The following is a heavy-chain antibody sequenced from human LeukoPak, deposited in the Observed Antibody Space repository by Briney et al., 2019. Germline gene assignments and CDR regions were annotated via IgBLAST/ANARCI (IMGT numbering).Heavy chain of an antibody. V-gene: IGHV4-34*01. D-gene: IGHD3-10*01. CDR3: ARGTEGSENGSGRWWYYYMDV. CDR2: INHSGST. CDR1: GGSFSGYY. J-gene: IGHJ6*03. Sequence: SETLSLTCAVYGGSFSGYYWSWIRQPPGKGLEWIGEINHSGSTNYNPSLKSRVTISVDTSKNQFSLKLSSVTAADTAVYYCARGTEGSENGSGRWWYYYMDVWGKGTTVTVSS.